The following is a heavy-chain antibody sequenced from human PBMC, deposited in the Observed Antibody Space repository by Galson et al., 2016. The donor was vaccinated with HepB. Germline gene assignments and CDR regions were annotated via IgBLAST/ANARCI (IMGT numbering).Heavy chain of an antibody. CDR2: ISTYSGNT. Sequence: SVKVSCKASGYTFTTSGISWVRQAPGQGLEWMGWISTYSGNTNYAQKFQGGLTLTKDTSASTVYMELRSLRFDDTAMYYCARDRDAALDYWGQGALVTVSS. CDR3: ARDRDAALDY. V-gene: IGHV1-18*01. J-gene: IGHJ4*02. CDR1: GYTFTTSG. D-gene: IGHD6-13*01.